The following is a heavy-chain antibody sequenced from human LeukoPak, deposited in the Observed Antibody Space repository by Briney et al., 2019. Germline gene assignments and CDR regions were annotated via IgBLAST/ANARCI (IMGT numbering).Heavy chain of an antibody. CDR2: INPSGGGT. J-gene: IGHJ4*02. V-gene: IGHV1-46*02. Sequence: ASVKVSCKASGYTFNNYYMYWVRQAPGQGLEWMGMINPSGGGTSYAQKFQGRVTMTRDTSTRTVYMEASSLKPEDTAVYYCARQGAYSSAIGMGYWGQGTLVTVSS. CDR1: GYTFNNYY. CDR3: ARQGAYSSAIGMGY. D-gene: IGHD6-19*01.